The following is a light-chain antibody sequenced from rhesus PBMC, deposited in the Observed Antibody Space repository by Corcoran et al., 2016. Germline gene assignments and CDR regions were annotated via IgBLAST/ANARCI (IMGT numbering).Light chain of an antibody. V-gene: IGKV1-21*01. CDR3: QQYNSAPPLT. CDR2: KAS. J-gene: IGKJ4*01. Sequence: DIQMTQSPSSLSASVGDRVTITCRASQGISSWLDWYQQKPGKAPKLLIYKASSLQSGVPSRFSGRGSGTDFTLTISSLQPEDFATYYCQQYNSAPPLTFGGGTKVEIK. CDR1: QGISSW.